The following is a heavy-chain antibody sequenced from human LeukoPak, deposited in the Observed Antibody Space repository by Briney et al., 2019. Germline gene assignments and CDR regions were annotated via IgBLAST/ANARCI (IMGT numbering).Heavy chain of an antibody. V-gene: IGHV4-34*01. D-gene: IGHD3-22*01. Sequence: SETLSLTCAVYGGSFSGYYWSWIRQPPGKGLGWIGEINHSGSTNYNPSLKSRVTISVDTSKNQFSLKLSSVTAADTAVYYCARGSASYDRSGYLFDYWGQGTLVTVSS. CDR1: GGSFSGYY. CDR2: INHSGST. J-gene: IGHJ4*02. CDR3: ARGSASYDRSGYLFDY.